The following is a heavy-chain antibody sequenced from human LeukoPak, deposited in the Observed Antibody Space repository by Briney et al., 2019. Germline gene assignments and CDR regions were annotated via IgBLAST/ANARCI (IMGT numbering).Heavy chain of an antibody. J-gene: IGHJ4*02. Sequence: GASVKVSCKASGYTFTSYGISCVRQAPGQGLEWMGWISGYNDNAKYAQKVLGRVTMTTDTSTSTAYMEVRSLRSDDTAVYYCVRDLGFGALDYWGQGTLVIVSS. V-gene: IGHV1-18*01. D-gene: IGHD4/OR15-4a*01. CDR1: GYTFTSYG. CDR2: ISGYNDNA. CDR3: VRDLGFGALDY.